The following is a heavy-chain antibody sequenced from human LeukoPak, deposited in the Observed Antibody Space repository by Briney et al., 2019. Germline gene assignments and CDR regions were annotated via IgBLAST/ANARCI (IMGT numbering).Heavy chain of an antibody. Sequence: PGGSLRLSCAASGFTFDDYAMHWVRHAPGKGLEWVSGISWNSGSIHYADSVKGRFTISRDNAKNSLYLQMNSLRAEDMALYYCAKASSTSPDYYVDYWGQGTLVTVSS. CDR3: AKASSTSPDYYVDY. CDR2: ISWNSGSI. V-gene: IGHV3-9*03. CDR1: GFTFDDYA. D-gene: IGHD2-2*01. J-gene: IGHJ4*02.